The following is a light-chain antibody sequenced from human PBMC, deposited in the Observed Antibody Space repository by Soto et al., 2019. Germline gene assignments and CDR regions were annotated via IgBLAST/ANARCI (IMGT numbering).Light chain of an antibody. Sequence: DIQITQSPSTPSASVGDRVNITCRASQTCIRLLSWYQQKPGKAPKLLIYKASDLESWVPSRFRCRGSGSDFTLTISRLEPEDFGVYYWQYYGTSPQTVGQGTKVDIK. CDR3: QYYGTSPQT. V-gene: IGKV1-5*03. J-gene: IGKJ1*01. CDR2: KAS. CDR1: QTCIRL.